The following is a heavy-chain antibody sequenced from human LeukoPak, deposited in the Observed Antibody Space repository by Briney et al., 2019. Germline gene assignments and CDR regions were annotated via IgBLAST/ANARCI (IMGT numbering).Heavy chain of an antibody. CDR2: IKTKTDGGTT. J-gene: IGHJ3*01. V-gene: IGHV3-15*01. CDR3: AKDIQLST. D-gene: IGHD5-24*01. Sequence: SGRSLRLSCAASGFTFRGYGMHWVRQAPGKGLEWVGRIKTKTDGGTTDYAAPVKGRFTVSRDDLKNTLSLQMNSLRVEDTAMYFCAKDIQLSTWGLGTMVTVSS. CDR1: GFTFRGYG.